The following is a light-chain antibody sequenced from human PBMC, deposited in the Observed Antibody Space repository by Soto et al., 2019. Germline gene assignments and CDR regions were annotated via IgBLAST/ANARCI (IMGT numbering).Light chain of an antibody. J-gene: IGKJ2*02. CDR1: HSINSH. Sequence: DIQLTQSPSSLSASEGDTVTITCRASHSINSHLNWYQQKSGEAPKFLIYGTSDLHTGVPSRFNGSGSGTDLTLTISRRQPEDCAMYYCQQSYSTPCTFGQGTKLEIK. CDR3: QQSYSTPCT. V-gene: IGKV1-39*01. CDR2: GTS.